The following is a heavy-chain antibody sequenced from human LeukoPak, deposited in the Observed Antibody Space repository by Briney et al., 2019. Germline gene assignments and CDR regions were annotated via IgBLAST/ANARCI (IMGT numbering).Heavy chain of an antibody. Sequence: QPGGSLRLSCAASGFSFSAYALTWVRRAPGKGLEWVSSISGRDDRTYYADSAKGRFTISRDNSKNTLYLQMNSLRAEDTALYYCAKVAYDSYGLYYHDYFDYWGQGTLVTVSS. CDR2: ISGRDDRT. CDR1: GFSFSAYA. V-gene: IGHV3-23*01. J-gene: IGHJ4*02. CDR3: AKVAYDSYGLYYHDYFDY. D-gene: IGHD3-22*01.